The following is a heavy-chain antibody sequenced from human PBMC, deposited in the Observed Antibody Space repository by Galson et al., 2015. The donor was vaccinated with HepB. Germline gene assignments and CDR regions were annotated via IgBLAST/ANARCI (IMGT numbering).Heavy chain of an antibody. J-gene: IGHJ5*02. V-gene: IGHV3-33*08. Sequence: SLRLSCAASGFTFSSYAMHWVRQAPGKGLEWVAVVRYDGGDKYYADSVKGRFTISRDNSKNTLYLQMNSLRAEDTAVYYCARDTDVDTALVTWGQGTLVTVSS. D-gene: IGHD5-18*01. CDR2: VRYDGGDK. CDR1: GFTFSSYA. CDR3: ARDTDVDTALVT.